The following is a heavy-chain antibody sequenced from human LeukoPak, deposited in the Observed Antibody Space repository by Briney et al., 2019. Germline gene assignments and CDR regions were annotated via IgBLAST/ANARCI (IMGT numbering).Heavy chain of an antibody. J-gene: IGHJ2*01. D-gene: IGHD6-19*01. CDR1: GGSISSYY. CDR3: AREAVAGASFDL. Sequence: SETLSLTCTVSGGSISSYYWSWIRQPPGKGLEWIGYIYYSGSTNYNPSLKSRVTISVDTTKNQFSLKLSSVTAADTAVYYCAREAVAGASFDLWGRGTLVTVSS. V-gene: IGHV4-59*08. CDR2: IYYSGST.